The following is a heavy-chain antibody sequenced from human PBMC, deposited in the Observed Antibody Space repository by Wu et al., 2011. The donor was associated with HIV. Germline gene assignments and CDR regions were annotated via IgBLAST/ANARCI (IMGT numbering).Heavy chain of an antibody. D-gene: IGHD3-10*01. CDR2: MNPNSGNT. J-gene: IGHJ4*02. CDR3: ARGYQGXRVYDY. Sequence: QVQLVQSGAEVKKPGSSVKVSCKASGGTFSSYAISWVRQAPGQGLEWMGWMNPNSGNTGYAQRFQGRVSLTRNTSIGTAYMELRSLRSEDTAVYYCARGYQGXRVYDYWGQGTLVTVSS. CDR1: GGTFSSYA. V-gene: IGHV1-8*02.